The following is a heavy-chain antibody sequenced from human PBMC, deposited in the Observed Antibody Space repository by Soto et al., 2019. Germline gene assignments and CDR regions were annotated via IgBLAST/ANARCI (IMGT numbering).Heavy chain of an antibody. Sequence: GGSLGLSGVASGFTFKTYSMNWVRQAPGKGLVWVSYISSSSSTIDYTDSVKGRFTISRDNAKNSLYLQMNSLRDEDTAVYYCARDSVTKVTTRSFDYWGQGTLVTVSS. CDR3: ARDSVTKVTTRSFDY. CDR1: GFTFKTYS. D-gene: IGHD4-17*01. V-gene: IGHV3-48*02. CDR2: ISSSSSTI. J-gene: IGHJ4*02.